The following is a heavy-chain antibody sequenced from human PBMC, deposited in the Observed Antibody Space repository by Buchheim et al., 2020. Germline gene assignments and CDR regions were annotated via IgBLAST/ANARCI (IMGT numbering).Heavy chain of an antibody. Sequence: QVQLVESGGGAVQPGRSLRLSCAASGFTFSSYGMHWVRQAPGKGLEWVAFIRYDGSNKYYADSVKGRFTISRDNSKNTLYLQMNSLRAEDTAVYYCAKDTDYYDSSGPDYDLDYWGQGTL. CDR3: AKDTDYYDSSGPDYDLDY. D-gene: IGHD3-22*01. CDR1: GFTFSSYG. J-gene: IGHJ4*02. CDR2: IRYDGSNK. V-gene: IGHV3-30*02.